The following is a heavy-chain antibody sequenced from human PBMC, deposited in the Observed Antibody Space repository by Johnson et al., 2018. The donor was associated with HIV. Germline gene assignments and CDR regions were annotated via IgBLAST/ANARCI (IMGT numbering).Heavy chain of an antibody. D-gene: IGHD3-22*01. CDR2: ISYDGRSK. CDR1: GFTFSSYA. CDR3: AREREDGPMIPGAFDI. Sequence: QVQLVESGGGLVKPGGSLRLSCAASGFTFSSYAMHWVRQAPGKGLEWVAVISYDGRSKYYSDSVKGRLTISRDNSRNTLYVQMNSLRAEDTALYYCAREREDGPMIPGAFDIWGQGTMVTVS. V-gene: IGHV3-30*04. J-gene: IGHJ3*02.